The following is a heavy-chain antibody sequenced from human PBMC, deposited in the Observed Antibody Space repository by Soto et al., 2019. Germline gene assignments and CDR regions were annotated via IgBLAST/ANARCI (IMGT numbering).Heavy chain of an antibody. J-gene: IGHJ3*02. V-gene: IGHV1-24*01. CDR1: GYTLTELS. D-gene: IGHD5-12*01. CDR2: FDPEDGET. Sequence: ASVKVSCKVSGYTLTELSIHWVRQAPGKGLEWMGGFDPEDGETIYAQKFQGRVTMTEDTSTDTAYMELSSLRSEDTAVYYCAREFGGYDPYDAFDIWGQGTMVIVSS. CDR3: AREFGGYDPYDAFDI.